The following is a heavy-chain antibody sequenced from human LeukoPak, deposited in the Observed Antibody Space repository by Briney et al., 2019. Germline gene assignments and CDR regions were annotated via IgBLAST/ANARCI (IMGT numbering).Heavy chain of an antibody. D-gene: IGHD1-26*01. Sequence: ASVKVSCKVSGYTLTELSMHWVRQAPGKGLEWMGGFDPEDGETIYAQKFQGRVTMTEDTSTDTAYMELSSLRSEDTAVYYCATGNVRIVGAKNWFDPWGQGTLVTVSS. J-gene: IGHJ5*02. CDR1: GYTLTELS. CDR2: FDPEDGET. V-gene: IGHV1-24*01. CDR3: ATGNVRIVGAKNWFDP.